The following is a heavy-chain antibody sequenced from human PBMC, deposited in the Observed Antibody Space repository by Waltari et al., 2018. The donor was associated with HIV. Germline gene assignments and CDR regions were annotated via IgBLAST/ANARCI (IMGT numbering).Heavy chain of an antibody. CDR1: GYTFLRYG. V-gene: IGHV1-18*04. CDR2: ISTYNANT. D-gene: IGHD1-26*01. CDR3: ARDGLRYSGTFCSDY. J-gene: IGHJ4*02. Sequence: QVHLVQSGAEMKKPGASVKVSCKASGYTFLRYGISWVRQAPGHGLEWMGWISTYNANTNYAQSLQGRVTMTTDTSTTTAYMELRSLTSDDTAVYYCARDGLRYSGTFCSDYWGQGTLVTVSS.